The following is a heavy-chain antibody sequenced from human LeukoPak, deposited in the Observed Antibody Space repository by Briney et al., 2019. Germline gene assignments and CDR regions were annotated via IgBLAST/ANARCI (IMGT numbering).Heavy chain of an antibody. CDR3: AFRSPAGGYGYYYYYMDV. D-gene: IGHD6-13*01. V-gene: IGHV1-69*04. CDR2: IIPILGIA. Sequence: ASVKVSCKASGGTFSSYAISWVRQAPGQGLEWMGRIIPILGIANYAQKFQGRVTITADKSTSTAYMELSSLRSEDTAVYYCAFRSPAGGYGYYYYYMDVWGKGTTVTVSS. CDR1: GGTFSSYA. J-gene: IGHJ6*03.